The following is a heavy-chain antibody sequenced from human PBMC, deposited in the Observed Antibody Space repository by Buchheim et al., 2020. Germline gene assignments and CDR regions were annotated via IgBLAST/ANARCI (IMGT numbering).Heavy chain of an antibody. D-gene: IGHD2-2*01. CDR1: GFTFSSYA. J-gene: IGHJ4*02. Sequence: QVQLVESGGGVVQPGRSLRLSCAASGFTFSSYAMHWVRQAPGKGLEWVAVISYDGSNKYYADSVKGRFTISRDNSKNTLYLQMNSLRVEDTAVYYCARDRVVPAARLDYWGQGTL. CDR2: ISYDGSNK. CDR3: ARDRVVPAARLDY. V-gene: IGHV3-30*04.